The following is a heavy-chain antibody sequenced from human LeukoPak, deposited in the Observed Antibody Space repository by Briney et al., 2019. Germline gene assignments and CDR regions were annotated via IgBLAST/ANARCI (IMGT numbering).Heavy chain of an antibody. CDR3: ARARVTMVRGVIWYYYGMDV. Sequence: SETLSLTCAVYGGSFSGYYWSWIRQPPGKGLEWIGEINHSGSTNYNPSLKSRVTISVDTSKNQFSLKLSSVTAADTAVYYCARARVTMVRGVIWYYYGMDVGGKGTTVTVS. CDR1: GGSFSGYY. V-gene: IGHV4-34*01. J-gene: IGHJ6*04. D-gene: IGHD3-10*01. CDR2: INHSGST.